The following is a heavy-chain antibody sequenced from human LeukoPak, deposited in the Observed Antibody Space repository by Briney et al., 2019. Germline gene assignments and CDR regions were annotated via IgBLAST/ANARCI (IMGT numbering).Heavy chain of an antibody. V-gene: IGHV1-2*02. D-gene: IGHD3-22*01. Sequence: ASVKVSCKASGYTFTGYYMHWVRQAPGQGLEWMGWINPNSGDTKFAREFQGRVTMTRDTSISTAYMGLSRLRSDDTAVYYCARDSQGATTIIVTPRGGRFDPWGQGTLVTVSS. CDR1: GYTFTGYY. CDR2: INPNSGDT. CDR3: ARDSQGATTIIVTPRGGRFDP. J-gene: IGHJ5*02.